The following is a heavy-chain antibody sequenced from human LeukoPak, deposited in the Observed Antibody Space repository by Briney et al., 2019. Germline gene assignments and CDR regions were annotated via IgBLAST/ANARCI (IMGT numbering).Heavy chain of an antibody. CDR1: GFTFSSYW. D-gene: IGHD1-14*01. J-gene: IGHJ4*02. CDR3: AKPARTDYADY. Sequence: PGGSLRLSCAASGFTFSSYWMTWVRQAPGKGLEWVANIKQDGSEKYYVDSVKGRFTISRDNSKNTLFLQMNSLRAEDTAVYYCAKPARTDYADYWGQGTLVTVSS. V-gene: IGHV3-7*03. CDR2: IKQDGSEK.